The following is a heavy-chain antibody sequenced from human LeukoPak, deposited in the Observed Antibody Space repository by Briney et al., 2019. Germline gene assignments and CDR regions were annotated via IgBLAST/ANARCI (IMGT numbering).Heavy chain of an antibody. J-gene: IGHJ4*02. D-gene: IGHD6-19*01. CDR1: GYTFTGYY. Sequence: ASVKVSCKASGYTFTGYYMHWVRQAPGQGLEWMGWINPIFGTANYAQKFQGRVTITADEATSKADMELSSLRSEDTAVYYCARDTEVAGIDYWGQGTLVTVSS. CDR3: ARDTEVAGIDY. CDR2: INPIFGTA. V-gene: IGHV1-69*13.